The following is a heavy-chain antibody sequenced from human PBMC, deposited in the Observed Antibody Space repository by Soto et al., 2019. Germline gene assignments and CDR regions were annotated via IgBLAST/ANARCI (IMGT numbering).Heavy chain of an antibody. CDR3: ATCQYYYDSSGYRFDI. J-gene: IGHJ3*02. Sequence: QAPGKGLEWVSCISSSSSYIDYADSVKGRFTISRDNAKNSLHLQMHSLRAEDTAVYDCATCQYYYDSSGYRFDIWGQGTMVTVSS. D-gene: IGHD3-22*01. CDR2: ISSSSSYI. V-gene: IGHV3-21*01.